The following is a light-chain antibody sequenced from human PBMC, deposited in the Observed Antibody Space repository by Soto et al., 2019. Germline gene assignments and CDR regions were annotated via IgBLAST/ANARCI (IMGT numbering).Light chain of an antibody. CDR2: QVT. Sequence: QSALTQPASVSGSPGQSITISCTGTSSDVGGYDFVSWYQHHPGKAPRLIIYQVTNRPSGVSDRFSGSKSGNTASLTISGLQAEDEADYYCCSFTSTTARVFGGGTKPTVL. J-gene: IGLJ3*02. CDR3: CSFTSTTARV. CDR1: SSDVGGYDF. V-gene: IGLV2-14*01.